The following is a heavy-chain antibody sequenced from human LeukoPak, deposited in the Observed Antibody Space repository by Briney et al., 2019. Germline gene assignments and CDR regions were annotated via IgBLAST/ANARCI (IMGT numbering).Heavy chain of an antibody. J-gene: IGHJ6*02. D-gene: IGHD5-18*01. V-gene: IGHV4-30-2*01. CDR3: ARDRIQLYGRNYYYYGMDV. CDR2: IYHSGST. Sequence: SQTLSLTCAVSGGSISSGGYSWSWIRQPPGKGLEWIGYIYHSGSTYYNPSLKSRVTISVDRSKNQFSLKLSSVTAADTAVYYCARDRIQLYGRNYYYYGMDVWGQGTTVTVSS. CDR1: GGSISSGGYS.